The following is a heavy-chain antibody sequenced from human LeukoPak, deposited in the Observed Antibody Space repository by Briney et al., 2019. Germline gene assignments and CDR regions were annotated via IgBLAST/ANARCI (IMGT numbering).Heavy chain of an antibody. J-gene: IGHJ4*02. CDR2: ISYDGSNK. Sequence: PGRSLRLSCAASGFTFSSYAMHWVRQAPGKGLEWVAVISYDGSNKYYADSVKGRFTISRDNSKNTLYLQMNSLRAEDTAVYYCARDMRKDSGSLLDYWGQGTLVIVSS. V-gene: IGHV3-30*01. CDR3: ARDMRKDSGSLLDY. CDR1: GFTFSSYA. D-gene: IGHD1-26*01.